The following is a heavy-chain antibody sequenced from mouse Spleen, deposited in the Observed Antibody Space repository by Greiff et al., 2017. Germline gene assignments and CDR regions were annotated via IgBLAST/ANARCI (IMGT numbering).Heavy chain of an antibody. CDR1: GYTFTEYT. CDR2: FYPGSGSI. V-gene: IGHV1-62-2*01. D-gene: IGHD1-1*01. J-gene: IGHJ1*01. CDR3: ARHEEWDYFGSSYDWYFDV. Sequence: VQGVESGAELVKPGASVKLSCKASGYTFTEYTIHWVKQRSGQGLEWIGWFYPGSGSIKYNEKFKDKATLTADKSSSTVYMELSRLTSEDSAVYFCARHEEWDYFGSSYDWYFDVWGAGTTVTVSS.